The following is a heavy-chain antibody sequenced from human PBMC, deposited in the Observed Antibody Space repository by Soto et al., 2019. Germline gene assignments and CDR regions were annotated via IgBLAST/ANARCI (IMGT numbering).Heavy chain of an antibody. CDR3: ARLPSKGVYYYYGMDV. D-gene: IGHD3-10*01. CDR2: IDPSDSYT. CDR1: GCRFTSYW. J-gene: IGHJ6*02. Sequence: XARLKISCKGCGCRFTSYWISWVRQMPGKGLEWMGRIDPSDSYTNYSLSFQGHVTISADKSISTAYLQWSSLKASDTAMYYCARLPSKGVYYYYGMDVWGQGTTVTVSS. V-gene: IGHV5-10-1*01.